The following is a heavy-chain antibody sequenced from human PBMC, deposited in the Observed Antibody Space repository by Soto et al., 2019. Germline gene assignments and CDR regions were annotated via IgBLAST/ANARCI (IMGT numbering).Heavy chain of an antibody. CDR1: GGTFSSYT. V-gene: IGHV1-69*02. CDR3: ARAVPAALSYYYYYYMDV. CDR2: IIPILGIA. J-gene: IGHJ6*03. Sequence: ASVKVSCKASGGTFSSYTISWVRQAPGQGLEWMGRIIPILGIANYAQKFQGRVTITADKSTSTAYMELSSLRSEDTAVYYCARAVPAALSYYYYYYMDVWGKGTTVTVSS. D-gene: IGHD2-2*01.